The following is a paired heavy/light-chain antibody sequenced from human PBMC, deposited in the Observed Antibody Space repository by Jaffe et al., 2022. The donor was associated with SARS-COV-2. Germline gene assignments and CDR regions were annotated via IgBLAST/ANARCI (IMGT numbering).Heavy chain of an antibody. Sequence: QVQLQESGPGLVKPSETLSLSCTVSGGSMSSYYWTWVRQPPGKGLEWIGYIYYDRSTKYNPSLKSRVAISIDTSKNQFSLKVNSVTASDTAVYYCAREIGYDILTGSNYGMDVWGQGTTVTVPS. V-gene: IGHV4-59*01. CDR2: IYYDRST. D-gene: IGHD3-9*01. CDR3: AREIGYDILTGSNYGMDV. J-gene: IGHJ6*02. CDR1: GGSMSSYY.
Light chain of an antibody. CDR1: SSNIGAGYD. J-gene: IGLJ2*01. V-gene: IGLV1-40*01. CDR3: QSHDSSLSGSHVV. CDR2: GNN. Sequence: QSVLTQPPSVSGAPGQRVTISCAGSSSNIGAGYDVLWYQQLPGTAPTLLIYGNNNRPSGVPDRFSGSKSGTSASLAISGLQAEDEAEYYCQSHDSSLSGSHVVFGGGTKLTVL.